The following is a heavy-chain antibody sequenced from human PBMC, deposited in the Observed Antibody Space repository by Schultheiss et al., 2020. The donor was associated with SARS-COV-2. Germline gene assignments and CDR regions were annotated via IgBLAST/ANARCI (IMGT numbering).Heavy chain of an antibody. CDR3: ARGEPSRPIQLWLLSRPIGDGMDV. J-gene: IGHJ6*02. V-gene: IGHV3-48*03. CDR2: ISSSGTTI. Sequence: GGSLRLSFAASGFTFSSYEMNWVRQAPGKGLDWISYISSSGTTIYYADSVKGRFTISRDNAKNSLYLQMNSLRAEDTAVYYCARGEPSRPIQLWLLSRPIGDGMDVWGQGTTVTVSS. D-gene: IGHD5-18*01. CDR1: GFTFSSYE.